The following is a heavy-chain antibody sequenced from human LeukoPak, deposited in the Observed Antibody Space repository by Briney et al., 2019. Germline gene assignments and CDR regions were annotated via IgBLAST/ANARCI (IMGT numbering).Heavy chain of an antibody. D-gene: IGHD6-13*01. CDR2: ISGSGSRGSGIIGGNT. CDR3: AKGRCGDSSCWYFDA. CDR1: GFNFKLSA. V-gene: IGHV3-23*01. J-gene: IGHJ4*02. Sequence: GGSLRLSCAASGFNFKLSAMSWGRQAPGKGLEWVALISGSGSRGSGIIGGNTYYADSVKGRFTISRDDSRNTVYLQMNSVRAEDTAIYFCAKGRCGDSSCWYFDAWAKGTRVTVSS.